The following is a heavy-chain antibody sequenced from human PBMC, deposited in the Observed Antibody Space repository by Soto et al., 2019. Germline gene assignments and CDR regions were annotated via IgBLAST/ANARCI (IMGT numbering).Heavy chain of an antibody. CDR2: IIPIFGTA. CDR3: ARDRVGSSSFIPLLDY. J-gene: IGHJ4*02. Sequence: ASVKVSCKASGGTFSSYAISWVRQAPGQGLEWMGGIIPIFGTANYAQKFQGRVTITADESTSTAYMELSSLRSEDTAVYYCARDRVGSSSFIPLLDYWGQGTLVTVSS. D-gene: IGHD6-6*01. V-gene: IGHV1-69*13. CDR1: GGTFSSYA.